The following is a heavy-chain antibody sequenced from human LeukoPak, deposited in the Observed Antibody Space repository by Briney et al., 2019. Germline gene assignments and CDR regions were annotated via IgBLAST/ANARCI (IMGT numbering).Heavy chain of an antibody. Sequence: GGSLRLSCAASGFTFSSYGMHWVRQAPGKGLEWVAFIRYDGSNKYYADSVKGRFTISRDNSKNTLYLQMNSLRAEDTAVYYCAKDPRGLLYYYYYMDVWGKGTTVTVSS. J-gene: IGHJ6*03. V-gene: IGHV3-30*02. CDR1: GFTFSSYG. CDR2: IRYDGSNK. D-gene: IGHD3-10*01. CDR3: AKDPRGLLYYYYYMDV.